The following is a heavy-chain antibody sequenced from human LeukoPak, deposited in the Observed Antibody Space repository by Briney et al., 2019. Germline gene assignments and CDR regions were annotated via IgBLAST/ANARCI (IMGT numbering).Heavy chain of an antibody. CDR1: GFTVSNNY. CDR3: ARAPPEKCSGGSCYSLDY. D-gene: IGHD2-15*01. Sequence: GGSLRLSCVASGFTVSNNYMSWVRQAPGKGLEWVSVIYSGGTTYYADSVKGRFTISRDSSNNTLYLQMNSLRAEDTAVYYCARAPPEKCSGGSCYSLDYWGQGTLVTVSS. J-gene: IGHJ4*02. V-gene: IGHV3-53*01. CDR2: IYSGGTT.